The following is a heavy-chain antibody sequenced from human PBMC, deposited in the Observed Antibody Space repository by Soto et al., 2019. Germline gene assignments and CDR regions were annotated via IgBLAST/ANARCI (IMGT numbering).Heavy chain of an antibody. J-gene: IGHJ4*02. D-gene: IGHD3-3*01. CDR2: VNWDGDTT. V-gene: IGHV3-43D*04. CDR1: GFTFDDFA. CDR3: ARDVRFGPPDY. Sequence: GGSLRLSCAASGFTFDDFAMCWVRQVPGKGLEWISLVNWDGDTTFYADSVKGRFIISRDNAKNSLYLQMNSLRAEDTAVYYCARDVRFGPPDYWGQGTLVTVSS.